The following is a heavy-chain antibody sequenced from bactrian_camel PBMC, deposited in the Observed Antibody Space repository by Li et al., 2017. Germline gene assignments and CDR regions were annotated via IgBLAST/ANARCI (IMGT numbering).Heavy chain of an antibody. CDR3: AAGRTSTPVAVRYTY. J-gene: IGHJ4*01. Sequence: HVQLVESGGGSVQAGGSLRLSCASSGFTSSWNCMAWFRQAPGKEREGVAGIFTTSGDTYYADSVKGRFTISQDKAKNTVYLQMNSLKPEDTAMYYCAAGRTSTPVAVRYTYWGQGTQVTVS. V-gene: IGHV3S6*01. CDR2: IFTTSGDT. CDR1: GFTSSWNC. D-gene: IGHD1*01.